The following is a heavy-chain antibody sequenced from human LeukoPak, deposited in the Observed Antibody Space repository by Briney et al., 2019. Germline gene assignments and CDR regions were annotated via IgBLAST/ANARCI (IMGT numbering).Heavy chain of an antibody. D-gene: IGHD3-10*01. CDR3: AKGRGALDI. J-gene: IGHJ3*02. CDR2: ISNDGSNK. Sequence: GGSLRLSCVASGFTFSSYGMHWVRQAPGKGLEWVAVISNDGSNKYYADSVKGRFTISRDNSKNTLYLQMNSLRAEDTAVYYCAKGRGALDIWGQGTMVTVSS. V-gene: IGHV3-30*18. CDR1: GFTFSSYG.